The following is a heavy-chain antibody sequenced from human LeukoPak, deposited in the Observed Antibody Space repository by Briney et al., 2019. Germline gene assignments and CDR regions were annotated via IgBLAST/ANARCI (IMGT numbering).Heavy chain of an antibody. J-gene: IGHJ4*02. CDR3: AKKAVAGD. CDR2: ISGSGSST. V-gene: IGHV3-23*01. D-gene: IGHD6-19*01. Sequence: HTGGSLRLSCSASGVTFNNYVMSWVRQAPGKGLEWVSGISGSGSSTHYADSVKGRFTISRDNSKNTLYLQMNCLTAEDTAVYYCAKKAVAGDWGQGTVVTVFS. CDR1: GVTFNNYV.